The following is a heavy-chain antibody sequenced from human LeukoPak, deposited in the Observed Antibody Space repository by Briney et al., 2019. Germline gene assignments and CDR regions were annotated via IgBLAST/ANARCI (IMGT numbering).Heavy chain of an antibody. D-gene: IGHD3-10*01. V-gene: IGHV3-30*18. Sequence: GGSLRLSCAASGFIFSSYDMHWARRAPGKGLEWVAVISSDGTNKYYADSVKGRFTISRDNPQNTLYLLMNSLRAEDTAMYYCAKDRIVGVISGIDYWGQGTLVTVSS. CDR2: ISSDGTNK. CDR3: AKDRIVGVISGIDY. CDR1: GFIFSSYD. J-gene: IGHJ4*02.